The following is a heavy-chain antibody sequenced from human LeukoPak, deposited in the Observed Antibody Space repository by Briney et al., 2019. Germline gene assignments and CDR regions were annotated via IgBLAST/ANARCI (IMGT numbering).Heavy chain of an antibody. J-gene: IGHJ3*02. Sequence: PSETLSLTCTVSGGSISSYYWSWIRQSAGKGLEWLGRFYFSGSSDYNPSLKSRVSMSIDTSQNHFYLRLTSVTAADTGVYFCAREVNEKHDAFDMWGQGTMVAASS. D-gene: IGHD2-8*01. CDR1: GGSISSYY. CDR3: AREVNEKHDAFDM. CDR2: FYFSGSS. V-gene: IGHV4-4*07.